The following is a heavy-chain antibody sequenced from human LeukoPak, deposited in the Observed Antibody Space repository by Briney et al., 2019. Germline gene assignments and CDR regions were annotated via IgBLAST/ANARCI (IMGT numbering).Heavy chain of an antibody. CDR3: ASPEWSPDSIDI. Sequence: GGSLRLSCAASGFTFSSYWMSWVRQAPGKGLEWVANIKQDGSEKYYVDSVKGRFTISRDNAKNSLYLQMNSLRVEDTAIYYCASPEWSPDSIDIWGQGTMVTVSS. J-gene: IGHJ3*02. CDR1: GFTFSSYW. CDR2: IKQDGSEK. V-gene: IGHV3-7*01. D-gene: IGHD3-3*01.